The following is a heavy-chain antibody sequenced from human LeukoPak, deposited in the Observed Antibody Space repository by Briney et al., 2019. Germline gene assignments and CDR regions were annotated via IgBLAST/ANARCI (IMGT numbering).Heavy chain of an antibody. Sequence: GESLKISCKGSGYSFTSYWIGWVRQMPGKGLEWMGIIYPADSDTRYSPSFQGQVTISADKSISTAYLQWSSLKASDTAMYYCARGLTRHANLPGYWGQGTLVTVSS. V-gene: IGHV5-51*01. D-gene: IGHD4/OR15-4a*01. CDR3: ARGLTRHANLPGY. CDR2: IYPADSDT. J-gene: IGHJ4*02. CDR1: GYSFTSYW.